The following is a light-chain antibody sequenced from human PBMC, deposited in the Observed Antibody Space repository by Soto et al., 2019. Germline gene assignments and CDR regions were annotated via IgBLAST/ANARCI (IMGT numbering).Light chain of an antibody. J-gene: IGKJ2*01. CDR1: QSLLHRDGRTY. V-gene: IGKV2-24*01. Sequence: DIVMTQTPLSSRVTLGQPASISCRSSQSLLHRDGRTYLSWLQQRPGQPPRLLIYKVSNRLSGVPDRFIGSGAGTDFTLKISRVEADDVGVYYCMQATQFPPYTFGQGTKLEIE. CDR3: MQATQFPPYT. CDR2: KVS.